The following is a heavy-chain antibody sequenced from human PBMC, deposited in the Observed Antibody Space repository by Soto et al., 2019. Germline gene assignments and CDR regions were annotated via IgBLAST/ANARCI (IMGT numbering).Heavy chain of an antibody. CDR1: GGTFSSYT. V-gene: IGHV1-69*02. CDR3: AGVKSRIAAAGDFDY. D-gene: IGHD6-13*01. CDR2: IIPILGIA. J-gene: IGHJ4*02. Sequence: QVQLVQSGAEVKKPGSSVKVSCKASGGTFSSYTISWVRQAPGQGLEWMGRIIPILGIANYAQKFQGRVTITADKSTSTAYMELSSLRSEDTAVYYCAGVKSRIAAAGDFDYWGQGTLVTVSS.